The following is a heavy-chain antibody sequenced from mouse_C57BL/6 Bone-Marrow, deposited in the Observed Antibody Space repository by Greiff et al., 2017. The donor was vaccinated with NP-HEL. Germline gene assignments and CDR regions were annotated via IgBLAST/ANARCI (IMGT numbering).Heavy chain of an antibody. V-gene: IGHV1-64*01. CDR2: IHPNSGST. D-gene: IGHD1-1*01. Sequence: QVQLQQPGAELVKPGASVKLSCKASGYTFTSYWMHWVKQRPGQGLEWIGMIHPNSGSTNYNEKFKSKATLTVDKSSSTAYMQLSSLTSEDSGVYYCARDVTTVVSFDYWGQGTTLTVSS. CDR3: ARDVTTVVSFDY. CDR1: GYTFTSYW. J-gene: IGHJ2*01.